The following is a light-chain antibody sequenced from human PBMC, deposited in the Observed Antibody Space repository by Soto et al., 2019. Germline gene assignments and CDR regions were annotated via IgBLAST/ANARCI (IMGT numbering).Light chain of an antibody. J-gene: IGLJ2*01. CDR2: LNSDGSH. V-gene: IGLV4-69*01. CDR3: QTWVSGIVV. CDR1: SGHSNYA. Sequence: QPVLTQSPSASASLGASVKLTCTLSSGHSNYAIAWHQQQSEKGPRYLMKLNSDGSHSKGDGIPDRFSGSSSGAERYLTISSLQYEDAADYYCQTWVSGIVVFGGGTKLTVL.